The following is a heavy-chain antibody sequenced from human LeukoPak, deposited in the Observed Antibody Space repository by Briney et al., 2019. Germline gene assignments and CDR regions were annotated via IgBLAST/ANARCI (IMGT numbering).Heavy chain of an antibody. CDR3: ASLGSGFDY. V-gene: IGHV4-34*01. Sequence: SETLSLTCAVYGGSFSGYYWSWIRQPPGKGLEWIGEINHSGSTNYNPSLKSRVTISVDTSKNQFSLKLSSVTAADTAVYYCASLGSGFDYWGQGTLVTVSS. D-gene: IGHD3-10*01. CDR2: INHSGST. CDR1: GGSFSGYY. J-gene: IGHJ4*02.